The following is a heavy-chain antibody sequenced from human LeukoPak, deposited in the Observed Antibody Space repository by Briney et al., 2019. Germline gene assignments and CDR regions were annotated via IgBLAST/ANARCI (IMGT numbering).Heavy chain of an antibody. V-gene: IGHV3-7*01. D-gene: IGHD6-19*01. CDR2: INEDGSEE. CDR3: TRHSGRFRLDY. Sequence: GGSLRLSCAASGFTFSTSWMNWVRQAPGKGLEWVASINEDGSEEYYVDSVKGRLTVSRDNAKNSLYLQMNSLRVEDTAVYYCTRHSGRFRLDYWGQGILVTVSS. J-gene: IGHJ4*02. CDR1: GFTFSTSW.